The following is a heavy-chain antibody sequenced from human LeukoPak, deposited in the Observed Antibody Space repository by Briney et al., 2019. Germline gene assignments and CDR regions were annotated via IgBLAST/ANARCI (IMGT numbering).Heavy chain of an antibody. J-gene: IGHJ4*02. V-gene: IGHV3-48*03. Sequence: GGSLRLSCAASGFSFSSDELNWVRQAPGKGLEWLSYISTSGRTTYYADSVKGRFTISRDNAKNSLYLQMSSLRAEDTAVYYCARDNREWQRVLDSWGQGTLVTVSS. CDR3: ARDNREWQRVLDS. CDR2: ISTSGRTT. D-gene: IGHD6-6*01. CDR1: GFSFSSDE.